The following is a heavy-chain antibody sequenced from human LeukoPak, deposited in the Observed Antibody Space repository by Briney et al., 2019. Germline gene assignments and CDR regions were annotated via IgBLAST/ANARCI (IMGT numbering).Heavy chain of an antibody. D-gene: IGHD3-10*01. J-gene: IGHJ6*03. V-gene: IGHV3-48*04. Sequence: PGESLRLSCAASGFTFTEYSIIWVRQAPGKGLEWVSFISDISDRSSTIHYADSVKGRFTISRDNAERSVYLQMNSLRADDTAVYYCARVRGPTLKTCYMDVWGTGTTATVSS. CDR1: GFTFTEYS. CDR2: ISDRSSTI. CDR3: ARVRGPTLKTCYMDV.